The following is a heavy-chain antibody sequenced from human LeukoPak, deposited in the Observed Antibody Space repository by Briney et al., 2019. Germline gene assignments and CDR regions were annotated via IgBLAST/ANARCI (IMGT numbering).Heavy chain of an antibody. CDR1: GYTFTSYD. D-gene: IGHD2-2*01. CDR2: MNPNSGNT. CDR3: ARDSTYCSSTSCYLLKGWFDP. Sequence: ASVKVSCKASGYTFTSYDINWVRQATGQGLEWMGWMNPNSGNTGYVQKFQGRVTMTRNTSISTAYMELTSLRSEDTAVYYCARDSTYCSSTSCYLLKGWFDPWGQGTLVTVSS. J-gene: IGHJ5*02. V-gene: IGHV1-8*01.